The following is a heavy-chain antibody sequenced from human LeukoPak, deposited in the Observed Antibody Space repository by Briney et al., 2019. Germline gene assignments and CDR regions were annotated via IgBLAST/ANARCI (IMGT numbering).Heavy chain of an antibody. Sequence: ASVKVSCKVSGYTLTELSMHWVRQAPGKGLEWMGGFDPEDGETIYAQKFQGRVTMTEDTSTDTAYMELSGLRSEDTAVYYCATEGMVRGASRPYYFDYWGQGTLVTVSS. J-gene: IGHJ4*02. CDR3: ATEGMVRGASRPYYFDY. CDR1: GYTLTELS. D-gene: IGHD3-10*01. CDR2: FDPEDGET. V-gene: IGHV1-24*01.